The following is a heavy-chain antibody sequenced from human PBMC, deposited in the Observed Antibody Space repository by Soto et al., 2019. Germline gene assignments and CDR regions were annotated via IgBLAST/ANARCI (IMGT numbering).Heavy chain of an antibody. Sequence: GGSLRLSCAASGFTFSSYGMHWVRQAPGKGLEWVAVIWYGGSNTYYADSVKGRFTISRDNSKNTLYLQMNSLRAEDTAVYYCANMRFRIAAAGTSHRGQGTLVTVSS. D-gene: IGHD6-13*01. CDR2: IWYGGSNT. V-gene: IGHV3-33*06. J-gene: IGHJ4*02. CDR1: GFTFSSYG. CDR3: ANMRFRIAAAGTSH.